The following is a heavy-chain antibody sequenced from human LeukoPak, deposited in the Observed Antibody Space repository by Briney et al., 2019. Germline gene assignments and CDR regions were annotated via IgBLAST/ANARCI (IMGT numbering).Heavy chain of an antibody. CDR1: GFTFSSHW. D-gene: IGHD3-22*01. CDR3: AREGTYSNGPDY. Sequence: AGGSLRLSCAASGFTFSSHWMHWVRQAPGKGLVWVSRINSDGTSNTYADSVKGRFTISRDNAKNTLYLQMNSLRVEDTAVFHCAREGTYSNGPDYWGQGTLVTVSS. V-gene: IGHV3-74*01. J-gene: IGHJ4*02. CDR2: INSDGTSN.